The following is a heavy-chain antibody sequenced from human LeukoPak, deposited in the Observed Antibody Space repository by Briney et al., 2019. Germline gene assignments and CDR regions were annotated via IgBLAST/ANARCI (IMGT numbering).Heavy chain of an antibody. J-gene: IGHJ4*02. V-gene: IGHV1-18*01. CDR3: ARTASSTGLNK. CDR2: ISAYNGNT. CDR1: GYSFTSYG. D-gene: IGHD2-2*01. Sequence: GESLKISCKGSGYSFTSYGISWVRQAPGQGLEWMGWISAYNGNTNYAQKLQGRVTMTTDTSTSTAYMELRSLRSDDTAVYYCARTASSTGLNKWGQGTLVTVSS.